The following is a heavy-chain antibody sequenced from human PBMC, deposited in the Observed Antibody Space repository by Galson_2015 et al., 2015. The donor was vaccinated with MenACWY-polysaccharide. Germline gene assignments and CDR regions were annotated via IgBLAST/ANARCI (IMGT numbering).Heavy chain of an antibody. J-gene: IGHJ3*02. CDR3: AREGSRIVFHAFET. Sequence: SLRLSCAASGSRFSHSGMHWVRQAPGKGLEWVAVIQYDGSKIIYAESMKGRFTISRDNSKNTLFLEMNSLGAEDTAVYYCAREGSRIVFHAFETRGQGTMVTVSS. V-gene: IGHV3-33*01. D-gene: IGHD6-13*01. CDR1: GSRFSHSG. CDR2: IQYDGSKI.